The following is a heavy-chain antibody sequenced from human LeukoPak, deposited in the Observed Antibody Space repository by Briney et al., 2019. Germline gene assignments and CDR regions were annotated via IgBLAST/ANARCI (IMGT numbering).Heavy chain of an antibody. V-gene: IGHV3-23*01. CDR1: GFTFSSSA. Sequence: GGSLRLSCAASGFTFSSSAMSWVRQVPGKGLEWVSGISASGGSTSYADSVRGRFTISRDNSKNTLYLQMNSLRAEDTAVYYCAREMTIITYSFDSWGQGTLVTVSS. CDR3: AREMTIITYSFDS. CDR2: ISASGGST. J-gene: IGHJ4*02. D-gene: IGHD5-24*01.